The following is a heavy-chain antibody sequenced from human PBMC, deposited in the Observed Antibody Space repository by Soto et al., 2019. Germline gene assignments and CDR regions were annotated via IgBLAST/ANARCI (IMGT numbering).Heavy chain of an antibody. Sequence: GASVKVSCKASGYTFTSYGISWVRQAPGQGLEWMGWISAYNGNTNYAQKLQGRVTMTTDTSTSTAYMELRSLRSDDTAVYYCARVYDSSGYYPFDYWGQGTLVTVSS. CDR2: ISAYNGNT. CDR3: ARVYDSSGYYPFDY. V-gene: IGHV1-18*04. J-gene: IGHJ4*02. D-gene: IGHD3-22*01. CDR1: GYTFTSYG.